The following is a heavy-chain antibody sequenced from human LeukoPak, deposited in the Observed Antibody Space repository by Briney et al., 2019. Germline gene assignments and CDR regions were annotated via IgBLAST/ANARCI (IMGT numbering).Heavy chain of an antibody. D-gene: IGHD3-10*01. CDR2: ISYDGSNK. V-gene: IGHV3-30-3*01. J-gene: IGHJ4*02. Sequence: GRSLRLSCVASGFTFSSYAMHWVRQAPGKGLEWVAVISYDGSNKYYADSVKGRFTISRDNSKNTLYLQMNSLRGEDTAVHYCPRDPGDYWGQGTLVTVSS. CDR3: PRDPGDY. CDR1: GFTFSSYA.